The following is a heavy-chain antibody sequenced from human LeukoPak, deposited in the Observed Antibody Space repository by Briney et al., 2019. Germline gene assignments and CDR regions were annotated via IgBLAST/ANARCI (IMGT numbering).Heavy chain of an antibody. D-gene: IGHD3-3*01. CDR3: ARGHHDFWSGQRWFDP. CDR1: GYTFTRYY. CDR2: INPSGGST. V-gene: IGHV1-46*01. J-gene: IGHJ5*02. Sequence: ASVKVSCKASGYTFTRYYMHWVRHAPGQGLEWMGIINPSGGSTSYAQKFQGRVTMTRDTSTSTVYMELSSLRSEDTAVYYCARGHHDFWSGQRWFDPWGQGTLVTVSS.